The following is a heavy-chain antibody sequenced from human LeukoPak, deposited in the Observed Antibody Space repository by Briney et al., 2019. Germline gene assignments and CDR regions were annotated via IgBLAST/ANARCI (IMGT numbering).Heavy chain of an antibody. D-gene: IGHD4-23*01. V-gene: IGHV5-51*01. CDR2: IYPGDSNT. CDR1: GYSFTNNW. J-gene: IGHJ2*01. Sequence: GESLKISCKGSGYSFTNNWIGWVRQMPGKGLEWMGIIYPGDSNTRYSPSFQGQVTISADKSINTAYVQWSSLKASDTAMYYCARRVVNNRNWYFNLWGRGTLVTVSS. CDR3: ARRVVNNRNWYFNL.